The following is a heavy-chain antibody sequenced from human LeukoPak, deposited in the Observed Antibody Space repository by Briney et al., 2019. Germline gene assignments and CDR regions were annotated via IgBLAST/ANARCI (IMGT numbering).Heavy chain of an antibody. CDR1: GGTFSSYA. CDR2: IIPILGIA. D-gene: IGHD5-18*01. V-gene: IGHV1-69*04. Sequence: SVKVSCKASGGTFSSYAISWVRQAPGQGLEWMGRIIPILGIANYAQKFQGRVTITADKSTSTAYMELSSLRSEDTAVYYRAREPDTAMPFDAFDIWGQGTMVTVSS. CDR3: AREPDTAMPFDAFDI. J-gene: IGHJ3*02.